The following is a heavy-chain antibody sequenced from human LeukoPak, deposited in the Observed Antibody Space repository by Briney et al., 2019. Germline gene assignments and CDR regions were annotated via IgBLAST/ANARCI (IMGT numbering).Heavy chain of an antibody. CDR2: IPYDGSNK. D-gene: IGHD4-11*01. Sequence: GGSLRLSCAASGFTFSSHAMHWVRQAPGKGLEWVPVIPYDGSNKYYADSVKDRFTISRDNSKNTLYLQMNSLRAEDTAVYYCARGHSNYAYYYYYMDVWGKGTTVTVSS. J-gene: IGHJ6*03. CDR1: GFTFSSHA. V-gene: IGHV3-30-3*01. CDR3: ARGHSNYAYYYYYMDV.